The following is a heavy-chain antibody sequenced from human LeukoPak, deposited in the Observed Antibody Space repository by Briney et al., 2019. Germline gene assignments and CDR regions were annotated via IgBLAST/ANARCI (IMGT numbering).Heavy chain of an antibody. J-gene: IGHJ4*02. D-gene: IGHD3-10*01. Sequence: GGSLRLSCAASGFTFSSCWMSWDRQAPGKGQEWVANIKQDGSEKNYVDSVKGRFTISRDNAKNSLYLQMNSLRAEDTAVYYCARGGAYYGSGSYHFDYWGQGTLVTVSS. CDR2: IKQDGSEK. V-gene: IGHV3-7*04. CDR1: GFTFSSCW. CDR3: ARGGAYYGSGSYHFDY.